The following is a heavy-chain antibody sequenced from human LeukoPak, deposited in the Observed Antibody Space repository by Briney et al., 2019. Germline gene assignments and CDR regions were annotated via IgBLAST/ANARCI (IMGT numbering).Heavy chain of an antibody. CDR1: GYTFTSYD. CDR2: MNPNSGNT. V-gene: IGHV1-8*01. Sequence: GASVKVSCKASGYTFTSYDINWVRQATGQGLEWMGWMNPNSGNTGYAQKFQGRVTMTRNTSISTAYMELSSLRSEDTAVYYCARGYDFWSPGCYYYYYGMDVWGQGTTVTVSS. J-gene: IGHJ6*02. CDR3: ARGYDFWSPGCYYYYYGMDV. D-gene: IGHD3-3*01.